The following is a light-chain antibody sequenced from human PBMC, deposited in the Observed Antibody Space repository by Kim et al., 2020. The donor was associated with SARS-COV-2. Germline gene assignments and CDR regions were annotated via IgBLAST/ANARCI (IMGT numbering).Light chain of an antibody. CDR1: QSRVYSDGHTY. CDR2: LVS. Sequence: EPGSISCRSSQSRVYSDGHTYLDWYLQKAGQSPQLLIYLVSNRASGVSDRFSGSGSVTDFTLHISRVEAEDVGIYYCMQALQTPITFGQGTKLEI. J-gene: IGKJ2*01. CDR3: MQALQTPIT. V-gene: IGKV2-28*01.